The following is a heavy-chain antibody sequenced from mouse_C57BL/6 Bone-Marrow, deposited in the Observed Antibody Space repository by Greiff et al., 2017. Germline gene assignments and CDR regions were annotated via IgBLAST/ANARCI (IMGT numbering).Heavy chain of an antibody. V-gene: IGHV6-3*01. CDR3: TLGYYDYWYYAMDY. D-gene: IGHD2-4*01. Sequence: EVQLVESGGGLVQPGGSMKLSCVASGFTFSNYWMNWVRQSPEKGLEWVAQIRLKSDNYATHYAESVKGRFTISRDDSKRSFYLQMNNLRAEDTGIYYCTLGYYDYWYYAMDYWGQGTSVTVSS. J-gene: IGHJ4*01. CDR1: GFTFSNYW. CDR2: IRLKSDNYAT.